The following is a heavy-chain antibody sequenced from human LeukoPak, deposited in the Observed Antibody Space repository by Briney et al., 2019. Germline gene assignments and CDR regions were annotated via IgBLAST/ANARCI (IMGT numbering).Heavy chain of an antibody. CDR1: GFTFSNAW. Sequence: GGSLRLSCAASGFTFSNAWMSWVRQAPGKGLEWVGRIKSKTDGGTTDYAAPVKGRFTISRDDSKNTLYLQMNSLKTEDTAVYYCTTDSGYDFAGVRSRGAFDIWGQGTMVTVSS. CDR2: IKSKTDGGTT. J-gene: IGHJ3*02. D-gene: IGHD5-12*01. CDR3: TTDSGYDFAGVRSRGAFDI. V-gene: IGHV3-15*01.